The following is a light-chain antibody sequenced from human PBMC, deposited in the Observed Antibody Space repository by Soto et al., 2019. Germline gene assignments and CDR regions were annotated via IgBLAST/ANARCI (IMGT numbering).Light chain of an antibody. J-gene: IGKJ1*01. Sequence: EIVLTQSPATLSLSPGERATLSCRASQSVSSYLAWYQQKPGQAPRLLIYDASNRATGIPARFSGSGSGTHFTLTINSLQAEDSATYYCQQSYSTLWTFGQGTKVDIK. V-gene: IGKV3-11*01. CDR2: DAS. CDR1: QSVSSY. CDR3: QQSYSTLWT.